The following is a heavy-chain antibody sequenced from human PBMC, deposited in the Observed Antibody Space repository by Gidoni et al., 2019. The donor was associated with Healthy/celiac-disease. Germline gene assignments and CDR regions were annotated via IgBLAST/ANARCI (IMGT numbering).Heavy chain of an antibody. D-gene: IGHD4-17*01. CDR1: GFTFRSYA. V-gene: IGHV3-23*01. CDR2: ISGSGGST. Sequence: EVQLLASGGGLVQPGGSLRLSCAAAGFTFRSYAMRWVRQAPGKGLEWVSAISGSGGSTYYADSVKGRFTISRDNSKNTLYLQMNSLRAEDTAVYYCAKEDDYGDKGGFDYWGQGTLVTVSS. CDR3: AKEDDYGDKGGFDY. J-gene: IGHJ4*02.